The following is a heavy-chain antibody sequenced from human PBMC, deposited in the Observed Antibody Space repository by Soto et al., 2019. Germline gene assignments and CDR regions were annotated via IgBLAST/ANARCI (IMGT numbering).Heavy chain of an antibody. D-gene: IGHD3-22*01. CDR1: GFTFSSYA. J-gene: IGHJ4*02. CDR2: ISYDGSNK. Sequence: QVQLEESGGGVVQPGRSLRLSCAASGFTFSSYAMHWVRQAPGKGLEWVAVISYDGSNKYYADSVKGRFTISRDNSKNTLYLQMNSLRAEDTAVYYCATESITMIVVVTPFDYWGQGTLVTVSS. V-gene: IGHV3-30-3*01. CDR3: ATESITMIVVVTPFDY.